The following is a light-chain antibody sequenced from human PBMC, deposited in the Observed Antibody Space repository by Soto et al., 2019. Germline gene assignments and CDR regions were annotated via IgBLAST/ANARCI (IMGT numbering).Light chain of an antibody. Sequence: GLTQSPATLSLSPGERATLSCRSSLNVNNYLAWYQQKPGQAPRLLIYDASNRATGIPARFSGSGSGTDFTLTISSLEPEDFAVYYCQQRQYWPPITFGPGTRLEIK. J-gene: IGKJ5*01. CDR1: LNVNNY. V-gene: IGKV3-11*01. CDR3: QQRQYWPPIT. CDR2: DAS.